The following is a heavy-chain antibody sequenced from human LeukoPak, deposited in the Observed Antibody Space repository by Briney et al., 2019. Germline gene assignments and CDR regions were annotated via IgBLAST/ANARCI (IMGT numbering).Heavy chain of an antibody. CDR2: IKQDGSEK. CDR1: GFTFSSYW. V-gene: IGHV3-7*03. J-gene: IGHJ4*02. D-gene: IGHD3-3*01. CDR3: ARDAGFWSGLRYFDY. Sequence: GGSLRLSCAASGFTFSSYWMSWVRQAPGKGLEWVANIKQDGSEKYYVDSVKGRFTISRDNAKNSLYLQMNSLRAEDTAVYYCARDAGFWSGLRYFDYWGQGTLVTVSS.